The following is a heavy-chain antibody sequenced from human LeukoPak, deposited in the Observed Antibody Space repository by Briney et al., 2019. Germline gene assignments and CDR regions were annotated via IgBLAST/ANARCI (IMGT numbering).Heavy chain of an antibody. CDR2: VYYSGST. CDR3: ARFLPYYYGSGSYMDV. J-gene: IGHJ6*03. CDR1: GGSISLSYYY. D-gene: IGHD3-10*01. Sequence: SETLSLTCSVSGGSISLSYYYWGWIRQPPGKALEWIGSVYYSGSTYYNPSLKSRVTISVDTSKNQFSLKLSSVTAADTAVYYCARFLPYYYGSGSYMDVWGKGTTVTISS. V-gene: IGHV4-39*01.